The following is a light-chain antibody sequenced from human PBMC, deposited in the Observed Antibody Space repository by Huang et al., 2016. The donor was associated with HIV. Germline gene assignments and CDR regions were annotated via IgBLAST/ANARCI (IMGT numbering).Light chain of an antibody. CDR2: DAS. Sequence: AIQLTQSPSSLSASVGDRVTTTCRASQGVNSALAWYHQKPGKAPRLLIFDASSLESGVPSRFSGSGSGIDFTLTISSLQPEDFATYYCQQFDHYPYTFGQGTKLEI. CDR1: QGVNSA. V-gene: IGKV1D-13*01. CDR3: QQFDHYPYT. J-gene: IGKJ2*01.